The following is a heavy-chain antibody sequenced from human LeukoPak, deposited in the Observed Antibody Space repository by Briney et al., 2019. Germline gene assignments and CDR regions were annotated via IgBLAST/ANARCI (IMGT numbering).Heavy chain of an antibody. CDR1: GYTFTSSY. CDR3: ARGQILSRGWYKHFDY. Sequence: VSSVKVYCKASGYTFTSSYMHWVRQAPGQGLEWMGILNPSGGSTSYAQKFQGRVTMTRDTSTSTVYMELSSLRSEDTAVYYCARGQILSRGWYKHFDYWGQGTLVTVSS. V-gene: IGHV1-46*01. D-gene: IGHD6-19*01. CDR2: LNPSGGST. J-gene: IGHJ4*02.